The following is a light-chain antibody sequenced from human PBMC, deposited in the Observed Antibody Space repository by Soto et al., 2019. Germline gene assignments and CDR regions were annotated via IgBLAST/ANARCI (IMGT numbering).Light chain of an antibody. CDR2: WAS. CDR3: QQYYSTPVWT. J-gene: IGKJ1*01. Sequence: DIVLTQSPDSLAVSLGERATINCKSTQSVLYSSNNKNYLAWYQQKPGQPPKLLIYWASTRGSGVPDRFSGSGAGTDFTLTISSLQAEDVAVYYCQQYYSTPVWTFGQGTKVEIK. V-gene: IGKV4-1*01. CDR1: QSVLYSSNNKNY.